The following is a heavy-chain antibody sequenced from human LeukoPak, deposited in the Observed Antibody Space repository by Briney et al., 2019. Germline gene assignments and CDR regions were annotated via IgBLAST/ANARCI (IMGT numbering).Heavy chain of an antibody. CDR1: GFTFSSYS. J-gene: IGHJ4*02. V-gene: IGHV3-48*01. D-gene: IGHD6-19*01. CDR2: ISSSSSTI. Sequence: GGSLRLSRAASGFTFSSYSMNWVRQAPGKGLEWVSYISSSSSTIYYADSVKGRFTISRDNAKNSLYLQMNSLRAEDTAVYYCARTSEAVAGYFDYWGQGTLVTVSS. CDR3: ARTSEAVAGYFDY.